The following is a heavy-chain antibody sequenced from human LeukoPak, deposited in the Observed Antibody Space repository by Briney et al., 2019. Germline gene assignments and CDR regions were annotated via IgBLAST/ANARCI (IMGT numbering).Heavy chain of an antibody. J-gene: IGHJ5*02. CDR3: ARMIRYYDSSGYVNWFDP. CDR2: IYYSGST. V-gene: IGHV4-59*01. CDR1: GGSIISNY. D-gene: IGHD3-22*01. Sequence: PSEPLSLTCTVSGGSIISNYWSWIRQPPGKGLEWIGYIYYSGSTNYNPSLKSRVTISVDTSKNQFSLKLNSVTAADTAVYYCARMIRYYDSSGYVNWFDPWGQGTLVTVSS.